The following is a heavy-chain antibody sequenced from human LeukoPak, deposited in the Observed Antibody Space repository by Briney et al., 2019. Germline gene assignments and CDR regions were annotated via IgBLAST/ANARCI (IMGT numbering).Heavy chain of an antibody. J-gene: IGHJ4*02. CDR2: ISGFNT. D-gene: IGHD2-8*01. V-gene: IGHV3-23*01. CDR1: GFAFSNYA. CDR3: AKDVCTSPRCLLYLDS. Sequence: GGSLRLSCTTSGFAFSNYAMNWVRQAPGKGPEWVSGISGFNTYYADSVKGRFTIFRDNSKNVLYLQMDRLRAEDTAVYSCAKDVCTSPRCLLYLDSWGQGTLVTVSS.